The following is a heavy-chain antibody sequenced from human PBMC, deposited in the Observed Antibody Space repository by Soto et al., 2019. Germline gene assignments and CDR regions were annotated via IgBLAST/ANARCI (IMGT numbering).Heavy chain of an antibody. J-gene: IGHJ4*02. Sequence: QLQLQESGPGLVKPSETLSLTCTVSGGSISSSSYYWGWIRQPPGKGLEWIGSIYYSGSTYYNPSLKSRVTISVDTSKNQFSLKLSSVTAADTAVYYCARRGLAGPGSSGWGDFDYWGQGTLVTVSS. CDR1: GGSISSSSYY. D-gene: IGHD6-19*01. CDR3: ARRGLAGPGSSGWGDFDY. CDR2: IYYSGST. V-gene: IGHV4-39*01.